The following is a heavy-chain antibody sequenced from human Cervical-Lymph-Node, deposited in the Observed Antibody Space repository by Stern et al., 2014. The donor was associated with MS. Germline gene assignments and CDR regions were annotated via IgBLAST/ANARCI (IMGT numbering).Heavy chain of an antibody. D-gene: IGHD4-11*01. CDR3: ARERVRDFNDYHFDS. V-gene: IGHV1-18*01. J-gene: IGHJ4*02. CDR1: GYTFTTPNYG. CDR2: ISSYNGNT. Sequence: QVQLVQSGPEVRQPGASVRVSCKASGYTFTTPNYGIAWEREAPGRGLEWMGWISSYNGNTVYAQKLQDRVTMTTDTSTSTAYMELRSLRSDDTAFYYCARERVRDFNDYHFDSWGQGTLVTVSS.